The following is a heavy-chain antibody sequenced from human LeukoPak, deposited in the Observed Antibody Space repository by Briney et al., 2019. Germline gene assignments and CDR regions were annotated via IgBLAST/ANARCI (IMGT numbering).Heavy chain of an antibody. CDR3: ARGQTFYDLSHFDY. CDR2: IYSSGNT. Sequence: SETLSLTCAVSGASISSSNYYWGWVRQSPGKGLEWIGNIYSSGNTYYNASLKSRVTMYIDTSKNQFSLKLSSVTAADTAVYYCARGQTFYDLSHFDYWGQGTLVTVSS. CDR1: GASISSSNYY. J-gene: IGHJ4*02. D-gene: IGHD2/OR15-2a*01. V-gene: IGHV4-39*07.